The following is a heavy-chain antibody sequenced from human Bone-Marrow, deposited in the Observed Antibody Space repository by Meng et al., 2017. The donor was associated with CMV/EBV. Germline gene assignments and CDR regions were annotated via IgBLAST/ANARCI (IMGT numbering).Heavy chain of an antibody. D-gene: IGHD2-2*01. J-gene: IGHJ4*02. CDR1: GGTFSSYG. CDR2: IIPIFGTA. Sequence: SVKVSCKASGGTFSSYGISWVRQAPGQGLEWMGGIIPIFGTANHAQKFQGRFTITTDDSTSTAYMELSSLRSDDTAVYYCARGDIIVIPAAAAIYYFDCWGQGTLVTVSS. CDR3: ARGDIIVIPAAAAIYYFDC. V-gene: IGHV1-69*05.